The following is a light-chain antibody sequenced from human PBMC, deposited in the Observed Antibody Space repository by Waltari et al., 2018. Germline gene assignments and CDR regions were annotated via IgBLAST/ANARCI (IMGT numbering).Light chain of an antibody. Sequence: DVVMTQSPLSLPVTLGQPASIPCRSSQSLVSRDGNTYFNWFHQRPGQSPRRLLYKVSNRDSGVPDRFSGSGSGTDFTLRIGRVEAEDVGDYYCMQGTHWPWTFGPGTKVEI. J-gene: IGKJ1*01. CDR1: QSLVSRDGNTY. CDR3: MQGTHWPWT. CDR2: KVS. V-gene: IGKV2-30*01.